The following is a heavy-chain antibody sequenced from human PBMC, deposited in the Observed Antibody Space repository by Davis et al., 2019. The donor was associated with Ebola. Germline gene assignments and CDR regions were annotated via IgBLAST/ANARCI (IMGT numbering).Heavy chain of an antibody. V-gene: IGHV3-73*01. Sequence: PGGSLRLSCAASGITFSGSAVHWVRQASGKGLEWVGRIRSKANSFATEFAASVKGRFTISRDDSTNTAYLQMNSLKTEDTAVYYCSRHSPFRFLDYWGQGTLVTVSS. D-gene: IGHD3-3*01. CDR3: SRHSPFRFLDY. CDR2: IRSKANSFAT. CDR1: GITFSGSA. J-gene: IGHJ4*02.